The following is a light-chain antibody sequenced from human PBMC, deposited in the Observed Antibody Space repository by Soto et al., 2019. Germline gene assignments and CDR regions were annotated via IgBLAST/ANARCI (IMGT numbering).Light chain of an antibody. CDR2: DVS. CDR3: SSYTSSSLYV. Sequence: QSALTQPASVSGSPGQSITIACTGTSSGVGGYNYVSWYQQHPGKAPKLMIYDVSNRPSGVSNRFSGSNSGNTASLTISGLQAEDETDYYCSSYTSSSLYVFGTGTKLTLL. CDR1: SSGVGGYNY. J-gene: IGLJ1*01. V-gene: IGLV2-14*01.